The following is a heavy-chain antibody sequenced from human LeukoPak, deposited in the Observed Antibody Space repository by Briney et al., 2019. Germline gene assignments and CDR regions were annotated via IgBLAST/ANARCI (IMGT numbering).Heavy chain of an antibody. J-gene: IGHJ6*02. CDR2: ITISGNTA. V-gene: IGHV3-23*01. Sequence: PGGSLRLSCLASGFTFSNYAMSWVRQAPGKGLEWVSGITISGNTAYYADSVKGRFTISRDNFKNTLYLQMNSLRAEDTALYYCARDLHYYVAMDVWGQGTTVTVSS. CDR3: ARDLHYYVAMDV. CDR1: GFTFSNYA. D-gene: IGHD3-10*02.